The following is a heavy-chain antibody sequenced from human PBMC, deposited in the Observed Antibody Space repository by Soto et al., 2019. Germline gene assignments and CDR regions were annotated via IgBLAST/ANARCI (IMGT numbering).Heavy chain of an antibody. Sequence: GEPLKISCKGSGYSFTSYWISWVRQMPGKGLEWMGRIDPSDSYTNYSPSFQGHVTISADKSISTAYLQWSSLKASDTAMYYCARQRGIAARARYGMDVWGQGTTVTVS. CDR2: IDPSDSYT. D-gene: IGHD6-13*01. J-gene: IGHJ6*02. V-gene: IGHV5-10-1*01. CDR1: GYSFTSYW. CDR3: ARQRGIAARARYGMDV.